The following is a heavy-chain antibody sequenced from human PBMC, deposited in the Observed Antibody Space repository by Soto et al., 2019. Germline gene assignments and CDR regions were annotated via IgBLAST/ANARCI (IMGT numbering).Heavy chain of an antibody. CDR1: GGSITSGGYC. V-gene: IGHV4-30-2*01. CDR2: IFRSGST. J-gene: IGHJ4*02. CDR3: ARGRGSYSAGFDY. Sequence: SETLSLTCAVFGGSITSGGYCWSWIRQPPGKGLEWIGYIFRSGSTSYTPSLKSRVTISLDRSKNQFSLNLSSVTAADTAVYFCARGRGSYSAGFDYWGQGALVTVSS. D-gene: IGHD1-26*01.